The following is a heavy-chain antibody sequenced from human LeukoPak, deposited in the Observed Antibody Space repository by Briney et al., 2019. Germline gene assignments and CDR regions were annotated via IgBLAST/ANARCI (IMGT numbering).Heavy chain of an antibody. J-gene: IGHJ4*02. CDR2: INPNSGGT. CDR1: GYTFTGYY. Sequence: ASVKVSCKASGYTFTGYYMHLVRQAPGQGLEWMGRINPNSGGTNYAQKFQGTVTMTTDTSISTAYMKLSRLRSDDTAVYYCASPTYYYDSSGYCWGQGTLVTVSS. D-gene: IGHD3-22*01. CDR3: ASPTYYYDSSGYC. V-gene: IGHV1-2*06.